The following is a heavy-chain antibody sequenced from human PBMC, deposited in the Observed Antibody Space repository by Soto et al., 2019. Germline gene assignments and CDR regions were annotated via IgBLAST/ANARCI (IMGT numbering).Heavy chain of an antibody. J-gene: IGHJ4*02. Sequence: GGSLRLSCAASGFTFSSYAMHWVRQAPGKGLEWVAVISYDGSNKYYADSVKGRFTISRDNSKNTLYLQMNSLRAEDTAVYYCARDSNRGRDCSSTSCSNIFDYWGQGTLVTVSS. V-gene: IGHV3-30-3*01. CDR1: GFTFSSYA. CDR3: ARDSNRGRDCSSTSCSNIFDY. D-gene: IGHD2-2*01. CDR2: ISYDGSNK.